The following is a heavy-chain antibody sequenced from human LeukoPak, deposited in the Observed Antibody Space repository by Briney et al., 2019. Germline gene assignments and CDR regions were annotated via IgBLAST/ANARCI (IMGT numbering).Heavy chain of an antibody. CDR3: LVVGFQGHFIY. Sequence: GGSLRLSCSASGFTFSSHGFHWVRQSPGKGLEHVSAIGHDGTETYYADSVKGRFTISRDNSKNTVSFQLSSLRVDDTAVYYCLVVGFQGHFIYWGRGATVTV. V-gene: IGHV3-64D*06. CDR2: IGHDGTET. D-gene: IGHD2-15*01. CDR1: GFTFSSHG. J-gene: IGHJ4*02.